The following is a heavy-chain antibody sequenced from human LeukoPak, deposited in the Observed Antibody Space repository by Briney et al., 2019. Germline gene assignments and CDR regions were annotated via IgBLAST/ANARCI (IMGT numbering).Heavy chain of an antibody. J-gene: IGHJ4*02. Sequence: GASVKVSCKPSGYSCSGHYIHRVRQAPGHGLEWMGQINPNSAASHYAQKFQDRVTMTSGTSINMAYMELRSLRSDDTAVYYCARVGAYRSVGFDYWGQGTLVTVSS. CDR1: GYSCSGHY. V-gene: IGHV1-2*06. CDR3: ARVGAYRSVGFDY. D-gene: IGHD3-16*01. CDR2: INPNSAAS.